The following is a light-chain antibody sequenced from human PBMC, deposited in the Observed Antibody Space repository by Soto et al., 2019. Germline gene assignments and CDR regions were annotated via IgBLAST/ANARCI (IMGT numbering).Light chain of an antibody. CDR2: GAS. CDR1: QNILRT. CDR3: HQYNNCPPWT. J-gene: IGKJ1*01. Sequence: VMTQSPVTLSVSPGETATLSCKASQNILRTLAWYQQKPGQPPRLLIYGASTRVTGIPPRFSGNGSGTEFTLIISSLQSEDFSVYYYHQYNNCPPWTFGQGTKVEV. V-gene: IGKV3D-15*01.